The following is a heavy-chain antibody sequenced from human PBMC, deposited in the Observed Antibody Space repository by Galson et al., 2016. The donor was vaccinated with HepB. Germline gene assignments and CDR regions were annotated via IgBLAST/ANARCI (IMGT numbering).Heavy chain of an antibody. J-gene: IGHJ6*02. D-gene: IGHD1-14*01. CDR3: AKHAEPYYYYAMDV. CDR1: GFIFSNYA. Sequence: SLRLSCAASGFIFSNYAMSWVRQAPGKELEWVSTITGRGDSAYYADSVKGRFTISRDNSQNTLFLQMNSLRAEDTAIYYCAKHAEPYYYYAMDVWGQGTTVTVSS. V-gene: IGHV3-23*01. CDR2: ITGRGDSA.